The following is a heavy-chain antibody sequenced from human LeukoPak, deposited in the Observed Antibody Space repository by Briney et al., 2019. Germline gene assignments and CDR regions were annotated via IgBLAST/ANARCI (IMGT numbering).Heavy chain of an antibody. V-gene: IGHV1-8*01. CDR2: VNPNSGNT. Sequence: ASVKVSCKASGYTFTSYDINWVRQATGQGLEWMGWVNPNSGNTGYAQKFQGRVTMTRNTSISTAYMELSSLRSEDTAVYYCARGHDSSSYYYYYYMDVWGKGTTVTVSS. D-gene: IGHD6-6*01. CDR3: ARGHDSSSYYYYYYMDV. CDR1: GYTFTSYD. J-gene: IGHJ6*03.